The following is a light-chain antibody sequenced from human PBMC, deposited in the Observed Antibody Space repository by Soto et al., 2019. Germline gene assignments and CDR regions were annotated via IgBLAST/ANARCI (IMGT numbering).Light chain of an antibody. CDR1: QSVSSN. V-gene: IGKV3-15*01. CDR2: GAS. Sequence: EIVMTQAPATLSVSPGERATLSFIASQSVSSNLAWYQQKPGQASRLLIYGASTRATGIPARFSGSGSGTDFTLTISSLEPEDFAVYYCQQRGDWPPITFGQGTRLEIK. CDR3: QQRGDWPPIT. J-gene: IGKJ5*01.